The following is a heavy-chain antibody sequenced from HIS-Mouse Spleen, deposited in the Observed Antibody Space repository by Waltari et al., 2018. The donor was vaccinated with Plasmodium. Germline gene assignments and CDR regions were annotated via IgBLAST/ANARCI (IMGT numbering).Heavy chain of an antibody. D-gene: IGHD3-10*01. CDR1: GYTFTGYY. J-gene: IGHJ3*02. Sequence: QVQLVQSGAEVKKPGASVKVSCKASGYTFTGYYMHWVRQAPGQGFEWMGGINLNRGGTNYAQKFQGRVTMTRETSISTAYMELSRLRSDDTAVYYCAILRVTMVRGVPYAFDIWGQGTMVTVSS. CDR2: INLNRGGT. V-gene: IGHV1-2*02. CDR3: AILRVTMVRGVPYAFDI.